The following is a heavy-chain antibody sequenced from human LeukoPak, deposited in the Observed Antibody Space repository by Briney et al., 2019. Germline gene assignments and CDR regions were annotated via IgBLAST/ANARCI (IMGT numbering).Heavy chain of an antibody. CDR3: ARGSSGYYYSPDY. Sequence: HGASVKVSCKASGYTFTSYAMHWVRQAPGQRLEWMGWINAGNGNTAYAQKFQGRVTMTRDTSTDTAYMELGSLTSDDTAVYYCARGSSGYYYSPDYWGQGTLVTVSS. V-gene: IGHV1-3*01. D-gene: IGHD3-22*01. J-gene: IGHJ4*02. CDR2: INAGNGNT. CDR1: GYTFTSYA.